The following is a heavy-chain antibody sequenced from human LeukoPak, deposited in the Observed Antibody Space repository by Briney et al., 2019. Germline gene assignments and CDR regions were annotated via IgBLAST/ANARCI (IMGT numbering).Heavy chain of an antibody. J-gene: IGHJ4*02. CDR2: ISHGGGKE. CDR1: GFTFSSYA. D-gene: IGHD5-24*01. CDR3: AKTLDGFWPQFDF. Sequence: GGSLRLSCAASGFTFSSYAMSWVRQTPGKGLEWVALISHGGGKEHYAESVKGRFTISRDNSRNTVYLQMSSLRSDDTAIYYCAKTLDGFWPQFDFWGQGTLLTVSS. V-gene: IGHV3-30*18.